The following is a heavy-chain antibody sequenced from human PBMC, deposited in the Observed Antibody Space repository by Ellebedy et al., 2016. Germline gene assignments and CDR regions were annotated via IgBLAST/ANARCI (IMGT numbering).Heavy chain of an antibody. J-gene: IGHJ3*02. CDR1: GFTFSSYS. CDR3: ARSRLGYCSGGSCVLGAFDI. CDR2: ISSSSSYI. Sequence: GESLKISXAASGFTFSSYSMNWVRQAPGKGLEWVSSISSSSSYIYYADSVKGRSTISRDNAKNSLYLQMNSLRAEDTAVYYCARSRLGYCSGGSCVLGAFDIWGQGTMVTVSS. D-gene: IGHD2-15*01. V-gene: IGHV3-21*01.